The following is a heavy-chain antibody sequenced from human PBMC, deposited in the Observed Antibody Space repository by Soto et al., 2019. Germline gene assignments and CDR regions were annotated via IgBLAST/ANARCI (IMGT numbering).Heavy chain of an antibody. Sequence: GGSMRLSCAASGFTFREYAMSWVRQAPGKGLEWVSVIGGDGGSPNYADSVKGRFTVSRDNSKSTLYMQMDSLRAEDTAVYFCAKDSINLHVIYDPFDIWGQGTMVTVSS. J-gene: IGHJ3*02. CDR3: AKDSINLHVIYDPFDI. D-gene: IGHD3-3*02. CDR2: IGGDGGSP. CDR1: GFTFREYA. V-gene: IGHV3-23*01.